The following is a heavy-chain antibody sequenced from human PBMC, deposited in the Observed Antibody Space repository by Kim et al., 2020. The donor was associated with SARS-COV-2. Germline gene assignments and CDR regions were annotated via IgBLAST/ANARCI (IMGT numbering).Heavy chain of an antibody. CDR3: ARGVRFLEWPTPTYYYGM. Sequence: SETLSLTCAVYGGSFSGYYWSWIRQPPGKGLEWIGEINHSGSTNYNPSLKSRVTISVDTSKNQFSLKLSSVTAADTAVYYCARGVRFLEWPTPTYYYGM. V-gene: IGHV4-34*01. CDR1: GGSFSGYY. CDR2: INHSGST. J-gene: IGHJ6*01. D-gene: IGHD3-3*01.